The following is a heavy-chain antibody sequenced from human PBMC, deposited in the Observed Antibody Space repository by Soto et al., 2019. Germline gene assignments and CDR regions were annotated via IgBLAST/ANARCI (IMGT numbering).Heavy chain of an antibody. Sequence: EVQLVESGGVVVQPGGSLRLSCAASGFTFDDYTMHWVRQAPAKGLEWVSLISWDGGSTYYAASVKGRFTSSTDNSKNSLYLQMNSLRTADTALYYCAKDTAYSSGWTFDYWGQGTLDTVSS. D-gene: IGHD6-19*01. J-gene: IGHJ4*02. V-gene: IGHV3-43*01. CDR3: AKDTAYSSGWTFDY. CDR1: GFTFDDYT. CDR2: ISWDGGST.